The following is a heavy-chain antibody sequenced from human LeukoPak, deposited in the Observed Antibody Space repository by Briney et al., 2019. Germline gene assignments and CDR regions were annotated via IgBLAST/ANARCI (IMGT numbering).Heavy chain of an antibody. Sequence: PGGSLRLSCAASGFTFSSYNMSWVRQAPGKGLEWVSSISSSDSYIYYTDSVKGRFTISRDNAKNSLYLKMNSLIAEETAVYYCAELGITMIGGVWGKGTTVTISS. CDR3: AELGITMIGGV. CDR2: ISSSDSYI. CDR1: GFTFSSYN. D-gene: IGHD3-10*02. J-gene: IGHJ6*04. V-gene: IGHV3-21*01.